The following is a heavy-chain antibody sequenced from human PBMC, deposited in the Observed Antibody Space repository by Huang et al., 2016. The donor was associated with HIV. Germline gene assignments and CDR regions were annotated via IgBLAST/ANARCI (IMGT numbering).Heavy chain of an antibody. CDR1: GFTFSNYW. J-gene: IGHJ5*02. V-gene: IGHV3-7*01. CDR3: ASQPGP. Sequence: EVQLVESGGGLVQPGGSLRLSCAASGFTFSNYWMSWGRQAPGKGLEWGANIKQEGSETDYVDSVKGRFTISRDNAKNSLYLQMNSLRAEDTAVYYCASQPGPWGQGTLVTVSS. CDR2: IKQEGSET.